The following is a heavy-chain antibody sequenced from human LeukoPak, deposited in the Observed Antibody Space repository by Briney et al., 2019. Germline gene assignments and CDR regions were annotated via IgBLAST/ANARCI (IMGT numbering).Heavy chain of an antibody. Sequence: SETLSLTCTVSGGSIISHYWSWIRQPPGKGLEWIGYIYYSGSTNYNPSLKSRVTISVHTSKNQFSLKLSSVSAADTAVYYCARGVISTDAFDIWGQGTMVTVSS. J-gene: IGHJ3*02. D-gene: IGHD3-10*01. CDR3: ARGVISTDAFDI. V-gene: IGHV4-59*11. CDR2: IYYSGST. CDR1: GGSIISHY.